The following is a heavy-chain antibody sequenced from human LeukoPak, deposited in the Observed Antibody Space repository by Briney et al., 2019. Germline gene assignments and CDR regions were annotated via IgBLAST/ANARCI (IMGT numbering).Heavy chain of an antibody. CDR2: IYTSGST. D-gene: IGHD2-15*01. CDR1: GGSISSYY. Sequence: SETLSLTCAVPGGSISSYYWSWIRQPAGKGLEWIGRIYTSGSTNYNPSLKSRVTMSVDTSKNQFSLKLSSVTAADTAVYYCARDHVVVVVAATENWFDPWGQGTLVTVSS. V-gene: IGHV4-4*07. J-gene: IGHJ5*02. CDR3: ARDHVVVVVAATENWFDP.